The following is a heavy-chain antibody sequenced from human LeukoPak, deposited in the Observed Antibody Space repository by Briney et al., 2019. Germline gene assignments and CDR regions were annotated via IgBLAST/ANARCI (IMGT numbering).Heavy chain of an antibody. J-gene: IGHJ4*02. CDR3: ARDLLYASGSSPQIDY. V-gene: IGHV3-48*04. Sequence: GGSLRLSCAASGFTFSSYSMNWVRQAPGKGLEWVSYISSSSSTIYYADSVKGRFTISRDNAKNSLYLQMNSLRAEDTAVYYCARDLLYASGSSPQIDYWGQGTLVTVSS. D-gene: IGHD3-10*01. CDR2: ISSSSSTI. CDR1: GFTFSSYS.